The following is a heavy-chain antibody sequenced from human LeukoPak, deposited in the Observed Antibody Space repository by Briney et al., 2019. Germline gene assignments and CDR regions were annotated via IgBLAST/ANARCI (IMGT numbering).Heavy chain of an antibody. J-gene: IGHJ3*02. CDR3: VRHGQTSQANWGGHDAFAI. Sequence: PSETLSLTCTVSGGSIRSYYWSWIRQPPGKGLEWIGYIYYSGSTNYNPSLKSRVTISVDTSKNQFSLKLSSVTAADTAVYYCVRHGQTSQANWGGHDAFAIWGQGTLVTVSS. D-gene: IGHD7-27*01. V-gene: IGHV4-59*08. CDR1: GGSIRSYY. CDR2: IYYSGST.